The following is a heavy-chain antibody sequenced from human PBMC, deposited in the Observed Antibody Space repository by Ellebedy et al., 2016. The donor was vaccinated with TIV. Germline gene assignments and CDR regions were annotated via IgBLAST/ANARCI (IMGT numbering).Heavy chain of an antibody. CDR3: ARGTFNDVDLKVWGVFDI. V-gene: IGHV3-66*01. CDR1: ELTVSSNY. CDR2: IFIDGTT. Sequence: GESLKISCAASELTVSSNYMSWVRQAPGKGLEWVSVIFIDGTTYHADSVKGRFTISRDNSKNTLYIQMNSLRAEDTAVYYCARGTFNDVDLKVWGVFDIWGQGTMVTVSS. D-gene: IGHD1-1*01. J-gene: IGHJ3*02.